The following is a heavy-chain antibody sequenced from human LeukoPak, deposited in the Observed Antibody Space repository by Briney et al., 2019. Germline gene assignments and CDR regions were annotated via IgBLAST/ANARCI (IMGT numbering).Heavy chain of an antibody. CDR2: INPNSGGT. D-gene: IGHD5-18*01. J-gene: IGHJ4*02. CDR1: GGTFSSYA. CDR3: ARRYSYGLTFDY. V-gene: IGHV1-2*06. Sequence: ASVKVSCTASGGTFSSYAISWVRQAPGQGLEWMGRINPNSGGTNYAQKFQGRVTMTRDTSISTAYMELSRLRSDDTAVYYCARRYSYGLTFDYWGRGTLVTVSS.